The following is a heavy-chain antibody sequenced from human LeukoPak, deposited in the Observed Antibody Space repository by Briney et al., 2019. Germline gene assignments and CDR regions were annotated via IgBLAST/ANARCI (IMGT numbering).Heavy chain of an antibody. CDR3: AKVEGAYYHDSSGYSAH. V-gene: IGHV1-18*01. CDR1: GYTFTNYG. CDR2: ISAHNRNT. Sequence: ASVTVSCKSSGYTFTNYGVTWVRQAPGQGQEWMGWISAHNRNTNYAQKFQGRVTMTTDTSTNTAYMELRSLISDDTAVYYCAKVEGAYYHDSSGYSAHWGQGTLVTVSS. J-gene: IGHJ1*01. D-gene: IGHD3-22*01.